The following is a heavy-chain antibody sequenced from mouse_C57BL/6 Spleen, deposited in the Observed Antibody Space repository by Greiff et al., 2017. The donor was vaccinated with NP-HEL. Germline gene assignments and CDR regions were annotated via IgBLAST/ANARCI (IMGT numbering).Heavy chain of an antibody. V-gene: IGHV1-82*01. CDR1: GYAFSSSW. CDR2: IYPGDGDT. D-gene: IGHD1-1*01. CDR3: ARIYYYGSSYLYFDY. Sequence: VQLQQSGPELVKPGASVKISCKASGYAFSSSWMNWVKQRPGKGLEWIGRIYPGDGDTNYNGKFKGKATLTADKSSSTAYMQLSSLTSEDSAVYFCARIYYYGSSYLYFDYWGQGTTLTVSS. J-gene: IGHJ2*01.